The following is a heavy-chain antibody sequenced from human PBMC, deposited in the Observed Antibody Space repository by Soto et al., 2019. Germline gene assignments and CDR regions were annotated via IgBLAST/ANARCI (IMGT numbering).Heavy chain of an antibody. CDR2: IYYSGSA. D-gene: IGHD1-1*01. CDR1: GGAVSSSNYY. CDR3: ARERTGDPTFFDY. J-gene: IGHJ4*02. Sequence: AETLSLTCTVSGGAVSSSNYYFSCIRQPPGKGLEWLGYIYYSGSASYNPSLKSRITVSVDTSKNQFSLKLSSVTAADTAVYYCARERTGDPTFFDYWGQGTLVTVSS. V-gene: IGHV4-61*01.